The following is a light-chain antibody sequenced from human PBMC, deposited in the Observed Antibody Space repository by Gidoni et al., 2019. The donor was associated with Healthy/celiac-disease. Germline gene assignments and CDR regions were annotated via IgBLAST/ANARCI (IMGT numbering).Light chain of an antibody. V-gene: IGLV2-14*01. Sequence: QSALTQPASVSGSPGQSSTISCTGTSSDVGGYNYVSWYHQHPGKAPKLMIYDVSNRPSGVSNRFTGSKSGNTASLTISRLQAEDETDYYCSSYTSSSTPYVFGTGTKVTVL. J-gene: IGLJ1*01. CDR2: DVS. CDR3: SSYTSSSTPYV. CDR1: SSDVGGYNY.